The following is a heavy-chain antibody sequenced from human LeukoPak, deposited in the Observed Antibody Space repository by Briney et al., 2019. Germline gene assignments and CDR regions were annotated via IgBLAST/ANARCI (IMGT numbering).Heavy chain of an antibody. V-gene: IGHV1-2*02. CDR1: GYNFTGYY. Sequence: GASVKVSCKASGYNFTGYYIHWMRQAPGQGLEWMGWINPKSGDTLSARSFQGRVTMTRDTSISTAYMELSRLRSDDTAVYYCAYAVAGQYYFDYWGQGTLVTVSS. CDR3: AYAVAGQYYFDY. J-gene: IGHJ4*02. D-gene: IGHD6-19*01. CDR2: INPKSGDT.